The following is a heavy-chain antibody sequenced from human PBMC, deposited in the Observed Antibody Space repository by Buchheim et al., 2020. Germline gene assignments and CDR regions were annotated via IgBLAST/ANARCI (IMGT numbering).Heavy chain of an antibody. Sequence: QVQLVESGGGVVQPGRSLRLSCAASGFTFSSYGMHWVRQAPGKGLEWVAVISYDGSNKYYADSVKGRFTISRDNSKNQLYLQMNSLRAEDTAVYYCAKDHWVGYSSGWYGMDVWGQGT. J-gene: IGHJ6*02. CDR3: AKDHWVGYSSGWYGMDV. D-gene: IGHD6-19*01. CDR2: ISYDGSNK. CDR1: GFTFSSYG. V-gene: IGHV3-30*18.